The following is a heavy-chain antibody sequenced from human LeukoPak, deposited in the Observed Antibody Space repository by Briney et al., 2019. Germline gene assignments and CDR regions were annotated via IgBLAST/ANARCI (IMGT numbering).Heavy chain of an antibody. V-gene: IGHV4-34*01. Sequence: SETLSLTCAVYGGSFSGYYWSWIRQPPGKGLEWIGEINHSGSTNYNPSLKSRVTTSVDTSKNQFSLKLSSVTAADTAVYYCASSKSLYSSSSRRYFQHWGQGTLVTVSS. J-gene: IGHJ1*01. D-gene: IGHD6-6*01. CDR1: GGSFSGYY. CDR3: ASSKSLYSSSSRRYFQH. CDR2: INHSGST.